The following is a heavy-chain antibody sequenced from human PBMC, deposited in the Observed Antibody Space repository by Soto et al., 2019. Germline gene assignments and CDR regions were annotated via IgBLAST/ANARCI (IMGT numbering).Heavy chain of an antibody. CDR1: GYTLTELS. CDR2: FDPEDGET. Sequence: ASVKVSCKVSGYTLTELSMHWVRQAPGKGLEWMGGFDPEDGETIYAQKFQGRVTMTEDTSTDTAYMELSSLRSEDTAVYYCATEYGSGSYYAIFDYWGQGTLVTVSS. D-gene: IGHD3-10*01. J-gene: IGHJ4*02. CDR3: ATEYGSGSYYAIFDY. V-gene: IGHV1-24*01.